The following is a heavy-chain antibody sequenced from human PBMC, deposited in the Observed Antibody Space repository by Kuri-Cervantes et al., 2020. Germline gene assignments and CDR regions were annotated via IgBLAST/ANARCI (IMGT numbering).Heavy chain of an antibody. CDR1: GYTFTGYY. J-gene: IGHJ6*02. Sequence: ASVKVSCKASGYTFTGYYMHWVRQAPGQGLEWMGWINPNSGGTNHAQKFQGRVTMTRDTSISTAYMELSRLRSDDTAVYYCARDRSYYDFWSGYYNYYYGMDVWGQGTTVTVSS. V-gene: IGHV1-2*02. D-gene: IGHD3-3*01. CDR3: ARDRSYYDFWSGYYNYYYGMDV. CDR2: INPNSGGT.